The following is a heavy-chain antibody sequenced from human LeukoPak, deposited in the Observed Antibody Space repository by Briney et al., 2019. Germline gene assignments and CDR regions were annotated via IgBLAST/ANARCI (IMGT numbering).Heavy chain of an antibody. J-gene: IGHJ4*02. CDR3: ARLGTTGIIDY. CDR1: GYSFTRYW. CDR2: IYPGDSDA. V-gene: IGHV5-51*01. D-gene: IGHD1-1*01. Sequence: GESLKISCKGSGYSFTRYWIAWVRQMPGKDLEWMGIIYPGDSDARYSPSFQGQVTISADKSISTAYLQWSSLEASDTAMYYCARLGTTGIIDYWGQGTLVTVSS.